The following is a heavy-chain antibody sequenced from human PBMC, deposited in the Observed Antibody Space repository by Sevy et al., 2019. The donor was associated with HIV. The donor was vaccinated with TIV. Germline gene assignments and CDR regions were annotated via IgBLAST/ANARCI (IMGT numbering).Heavy chain of an antibody. Sequence: LSLTCAASGFTFSSYWMYWVRQAPGKGLVWVSRINSDGIITSYADSVKGRFTISRDNAKNTLYLQMNSLRAEDTAVYYCASASVRGVIINPLDYWGQGTLVTVSS. V-gene: IGHV3-74*01. J-gene: IGHJ4*02. D-gene: IGHD3-10*02. CDR2: INSDGIIT. CDR1: GFTFSSYW. CDR3: ASASVRGVIINPLDY.